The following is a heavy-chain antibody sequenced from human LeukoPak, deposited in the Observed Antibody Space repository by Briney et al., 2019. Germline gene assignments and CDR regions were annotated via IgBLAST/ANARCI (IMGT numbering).Heavy chain of an antibody. V-gene: IGHV3-20*04. CDR3: ARDVFLVPAAIVSGYYYYMDV. CDR2: INWNGGST. CDR1: GFTFDDYG. D-gene: IGHD2-2*01. Sequence: PGGSLRLSCAASGFTFDDYGMSWVRQAPGKGLEWVSGINWNGGSTGYADSVKGRFTISRDNAKNSLYLQMNSLRAEDTALYYCARDVFLVPAAIVSGYYYYMDVWGKGTTVTVSS. J-gene: IGHJ6*03.